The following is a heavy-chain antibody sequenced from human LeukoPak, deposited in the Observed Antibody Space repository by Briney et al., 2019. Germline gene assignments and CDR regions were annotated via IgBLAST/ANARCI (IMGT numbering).Heavy chain of an antibody. J-gene: IGHJ4*02. Sequence: PGGSLRLSCAASGLTVSSNYMNWVRQAPGKGLEWVSALYIGGNTYYADSVRGRFTTSRDNSKNTLYLQMNSLRAEDTAIYYCTTAAGYNYGQYWGQGTLVTVSS. CDR3: TTAAGYNYGQY. D-gene: IGHD5-18*01. V-gene: IGHV3-53*01. CDR2: LYIGGNT. CDR1: GLTVSSNY.